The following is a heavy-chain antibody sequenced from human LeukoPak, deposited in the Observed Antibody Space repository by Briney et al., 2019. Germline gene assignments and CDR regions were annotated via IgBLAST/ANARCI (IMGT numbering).Heavy chain of an antibody. CDR1: GYTFTGYY. Sequence: ASVKVSCKASGYTFTGYYMHWVRQAPAQGLEWMGWTNPNSGCTNYAQKFQGRVTMTRDTSISTAYMKLSRLRSDDTAVYYCARGSRLSTVDYWGQGTLVTVSS. CDR2: TNPNSGCT. D-gene: IGHD2/OR15-2a*01. CDR3: ARGSRLSTVDY. V-gene: IGHV1-2*02. J-gene: IGHJ4*02.